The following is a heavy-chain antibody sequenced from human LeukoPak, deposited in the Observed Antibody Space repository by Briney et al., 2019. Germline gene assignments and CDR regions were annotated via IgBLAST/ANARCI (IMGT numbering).Heavy chain of an antibody. J-gene: IGHJ4*02. CDR1: GGSFSGYY. V-gene: IGHV4-34*01. Sequence: PSETLSLTCAVYGGSFSGYYWSWIRQPPGKGLEWIGEINHSGSTNYNPSLKSRVTISVDTSKNQFSLKLSSVTAADTAVYYCARVSSGYLVDYWGQGTLVTVSS. CDR3: ARVSSGYLVDY. CDR2: INHSGST. D-gene: IGHD3-22*01.